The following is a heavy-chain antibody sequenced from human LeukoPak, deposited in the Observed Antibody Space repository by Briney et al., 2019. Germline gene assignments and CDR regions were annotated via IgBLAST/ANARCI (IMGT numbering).Heavy chain of an antibody. J-gene: IGHJ2*01. CDR1: GFTFSSYG. V-gene: IGHV3-30*02. D-gene: IGHD4-17*01. CDR2: IRYDGSNK. Sequence: GGSLRLSCAASGFTFSSYGMHWVRQAPGKGLEWVAFIRYDGSNKYYADSVKGRFTISRDNSKNTLYLQMNSLRAEDTAVYYCARSRRLYWYFDLWGRGTLVTVSS. CDR3: ARSRRLYWYFDL.